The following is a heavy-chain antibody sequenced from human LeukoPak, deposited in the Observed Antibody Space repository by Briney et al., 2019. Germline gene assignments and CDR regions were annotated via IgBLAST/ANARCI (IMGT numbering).Heavy chain of an antibody. D-gene: IGHD2-15*01. V-gene: IGHV3-74*01. Sequence: TGGSLRLSCAASGFTFSSYCMHWVRQAPGKGLVWVSRINSDGSSTSYADSVKGLFTISRDNSKNTLYLQMNSLRAEDTAVYYCAKDPSLVVLSYFDYWGQGTLVTVSS. CDR3: AKDPSLVVLSYFDY. CDR2: INSDGSST. CDR1: GFTFSSYC. J-gene: IGHJ4*02.